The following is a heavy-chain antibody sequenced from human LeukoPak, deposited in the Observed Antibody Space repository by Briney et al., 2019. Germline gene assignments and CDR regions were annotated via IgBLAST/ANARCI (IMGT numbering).Heavy chain of an antibody. Sequence: PSETLSLTCNVSGDSVRTNNYYWSWIRQPPGEGLEWIGYIHYSGNTNYNTSLKSRVTISVDRSKNQFSLKLSSVTAADTAVYYCARDNHSDWYFDLWGRGTLVTVSS. V-gene: IGHV4-61*01. CDR3: ARDNHSDWYFDL. D-gene: IGHD6-13*01. CDR2: IHYSGNT. J-gene: IGHJ2*01. CDR1: GDSVRTNNYY.